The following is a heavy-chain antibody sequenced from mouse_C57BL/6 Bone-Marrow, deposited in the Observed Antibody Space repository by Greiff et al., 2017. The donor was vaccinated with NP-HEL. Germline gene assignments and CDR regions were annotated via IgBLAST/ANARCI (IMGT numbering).Heavy chain of an antibody. CDR3: AREGRWLRRGYWYVDV. J-gene: IGHJ1*03. CDR1: GYTFTSYW. Sequence: QVQLQQPGTELVKPGTSVKLSCKSSGYTFTSYWMHWVKQRPGQGLEWIGNINPSNGGTNYNEKFKSKATLTVAKSSSTAYMQLSSLTSDDSAVYYCAREGRWLRRGYWYVDVWDTGTTVTVSS. V-gene: IGHV1-53*01. CDR2: INPSNGGT. D-gene: IGHD2-2*01.